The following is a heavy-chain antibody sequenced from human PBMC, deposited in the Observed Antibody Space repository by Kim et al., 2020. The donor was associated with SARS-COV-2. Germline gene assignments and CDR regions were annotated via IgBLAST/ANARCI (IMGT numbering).Heavy chain of an antibody. Sequence: ASVKVSCKASGYTFTSYGISWVRQAPGQGLEWMGWISAYNGNTNYAQKLQGRVTMTTDTSTSTAYMELRSLRSDDTAVYYCARVDPYDSSGYTDDYWGQGTLVTVSS. CDR3: ARVDPYDSSGYTDDY. J-gene: IGHJ4*02. D-gene: IGHD3-22*01. CDR2: ISAYNGNT. V-gene: IGHV1-18*01. CDR1: GYTFTSYG.